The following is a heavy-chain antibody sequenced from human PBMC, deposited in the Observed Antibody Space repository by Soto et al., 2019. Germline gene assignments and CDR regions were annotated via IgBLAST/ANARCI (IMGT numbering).Heavy chain of an antibody. Sequence: QVQLVQSGAVAEKPGASVKLSCKASGFPFTTYAIHWVRQVPGQRLEWLGWINTAYGHTKYSQRFQGRVTISGDTTACTSYMELSSLTSEDTAVYYCARDRDTVLLPAAVRRGFFDAWGQGTQVTVSS. V-gene: IGHV1-3*04. D-gene: IGHD2-2*01. J-gene: IGHJ5*02. CDR3: ARDRDTVLLPAAVRRGFFDA. CDR2: INTAYGHT. CDR1: GFPFTTYA.